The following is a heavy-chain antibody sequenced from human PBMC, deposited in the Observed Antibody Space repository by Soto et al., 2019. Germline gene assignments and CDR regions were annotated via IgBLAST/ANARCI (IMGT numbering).Heavy chain of an antibody. V-gene: IGHV4-34*01. Sequence: QVQLQQWGAGLLKPSETLSLTCAVYGGSFSGYYWTWIRQPPGTGLEWIGEINHSGSTNYNPSLKSRVTRSXXTSKHQFSLELTSVTAADTAVYYCARDKITGLFDYWGQGTLVTVSS. J-gene: IGHJ4*02. CDR1: GGSFSGYY. CDR2: INHSGST. D-gene: IGHD2-8*02. CDR3: ARDKITGLFDY.